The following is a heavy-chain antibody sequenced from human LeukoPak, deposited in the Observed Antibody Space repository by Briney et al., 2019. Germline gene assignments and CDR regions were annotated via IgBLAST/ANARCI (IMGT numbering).Heavy chain of an antibody. CDR3: ARGRNCSSTSCYYLYYYYMDV. V-gene: IGHV3-20*04. CDR2: INWNGGST. D-gene: IGHD2-2*01. Sequence: GGSLRLSCAASGFTFDDYGMSWVREAPGKGLEWVSGINWNGGSTGYADSVKGRFTISRDNAKNSLYLQMNSLRAEDTALYYCARGRNCSSTSCYYLYYYYMDVWGKGTTVTVSS. CDR1: GFTFDDYG. J-gene: IGHJ6*03.